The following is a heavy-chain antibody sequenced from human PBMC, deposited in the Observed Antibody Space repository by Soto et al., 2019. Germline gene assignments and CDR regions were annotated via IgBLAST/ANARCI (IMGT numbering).Heavy chain of an antibody. D-gene: IGHD6-13*01. V-gene: IGHV4-39*01. CDR2: IYYTGST. J-gene: IGHJ5*02. Sequence: SETLSLTCTFSGGSISFSNYYLGCIRQPPGKGLEWIGNIYYTGSTYYNPSLKSRVTISVDTSKNQFSLNVSSVTAADTAVYYSESGYPTKVIDPWGQGTLXTV. CDR3: ESGYPTKVIDP. CDR1: GGSISFSNYY.